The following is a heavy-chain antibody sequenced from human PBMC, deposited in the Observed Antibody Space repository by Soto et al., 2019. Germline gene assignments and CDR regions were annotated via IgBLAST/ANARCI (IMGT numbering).Heavy chain of an antibody. Sequence: EVQLVESGGGLVQPGRSLRLSCEASGFTFDDYAMHWVRQAPGKGLEWVSGISWNSGSIGYADSVKGRFTISRDNAKNSLYLQMNSLRAEDTALYYCAKDRAPLWFGELFPDYWGQGTLVTVSS. J-gene: IGHJ4*02. CDR1: GFTFDDYA. CDR2: ISWNSGSI. D-gene: IGHD3-10*01. V-gene: IGHV3-9*01. CDR3: AKDRAPLWFGELFPDY.